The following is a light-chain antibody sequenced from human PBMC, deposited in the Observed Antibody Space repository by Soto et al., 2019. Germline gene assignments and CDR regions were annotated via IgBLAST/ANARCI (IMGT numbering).Light chain of an antibody. Sequence: DIVMTQSPDSLGVSLGERATINCKSSQSVLYSSNNKNYLAWYQQKPGQPPKLLIYWASTRESGVPDRFTGSGSGTDFTLTISSLQAEDVAVYYCQQYYGSPRAVGGGTKVDIK. CDR2: WAS. J-gene: IGKJ4*01. CDR1: QSVLYSSNNKNY. CDR3: QQYYGSPRA. V-gene: IGKV4-1*01.